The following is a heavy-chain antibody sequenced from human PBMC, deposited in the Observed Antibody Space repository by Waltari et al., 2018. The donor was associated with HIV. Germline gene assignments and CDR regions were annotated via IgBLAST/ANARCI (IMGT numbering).Heavy chain of an antibody. V-gene: IGHV1-69*08. CDR3: AREIAAAGTNY. CDR1: GGTFSSYT. D-gene: IGHD6-13*01. J-gene: IGHJ4*02. Sequence: QVQLVQSGAEVKKPGSSVKVSCKASGGTFSSYTISWVRQAPGQGLEWMGRIIPILGIANYAPKFQGRVTITADKSTSTAYMELSSLRSEDTAVYYCAREIAAAGTNYWGQGTLVTVSS. CDR2: IIPILGIA.